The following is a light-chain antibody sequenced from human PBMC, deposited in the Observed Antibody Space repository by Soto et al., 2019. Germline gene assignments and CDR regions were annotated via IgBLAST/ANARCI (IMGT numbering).Light chain of an antibody. CDR1: SSDVGSYNL. CDR2: EGS. V-gene: IGLV2-23*03. Sequence: QSALTQPASVSGSPGQSITISCTGTSSDVGSYNLVSWYQQHPGKAPKLMIYEGSKRPSGVANRFSGSKSGNTASLTISGLQAEDEADYYCCSYAGSITFFGTGNKLTVL. J-gene: IGLJ1*01. CDR3: CSYAGSITF.